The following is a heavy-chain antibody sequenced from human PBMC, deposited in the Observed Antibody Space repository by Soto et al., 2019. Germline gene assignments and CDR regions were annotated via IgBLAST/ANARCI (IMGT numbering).Heavy chain of an antibody. CDR2: ISRSGST. Sequence: SETLSLTCTVSGGSITSGNSYSWSWIRQPPGKGLEWIGSISRSGSTSYNPSLKGRVTMSVDKSKNQFSLKLSSVTAADTAVYYCARAVAPYLGTWSDPWGQGTLVTVSS. J-gene: IGHJ5*02. D-gene: IGHD3-16*01. CDR1: GGSITSGNSYS. CDR3: ARAVAPYLGTWSDP. V-gene: IGHV4-30-2*01.